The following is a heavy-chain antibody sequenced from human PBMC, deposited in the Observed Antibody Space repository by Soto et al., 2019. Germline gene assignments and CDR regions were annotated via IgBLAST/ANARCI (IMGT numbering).Heavy chain of an antibody. CDR1: GFPFSSYA. V-gene: IGHV3-23*01. Sequence: LRLSCSASGFPFSSYAMSWVRQAPGKGLEWGSAISGSGGSTYYADSVKGRFTISRDNSKNTLYLQMNSLRAEDTAVYYCAKVVRGWELLQGYYYYGMDVWGQGTTVTVSS. D-gene: IGHD1-26*01. J-gene: IGHJ6*02. CDR2: ISGSGGST. CDR3: AKVVRGWELLQGYYYYGMDV.